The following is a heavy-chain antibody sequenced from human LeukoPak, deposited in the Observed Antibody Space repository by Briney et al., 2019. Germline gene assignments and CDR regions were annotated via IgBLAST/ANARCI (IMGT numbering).Heavy chain of an antibody. CDR1: GYTFTGYY. D-gene: IGHD3-22*01. V-gene: IGHV1-2*02. CDR3: ARHAYYDSSGPPTDRTFDI. Sequence: ASVKVSCKASGYTFTGYYLHWVRQAPGQGLEWMGWINPNSGGTNYAQKFQGRVTMTRDTSISTAYMELSRLRSDDAAVYYCARHAYYDSSGPPTDRTFDIWGPGTMVTVSS. J-gene: IGHJ3*02. CDR2: INPNSGGT.